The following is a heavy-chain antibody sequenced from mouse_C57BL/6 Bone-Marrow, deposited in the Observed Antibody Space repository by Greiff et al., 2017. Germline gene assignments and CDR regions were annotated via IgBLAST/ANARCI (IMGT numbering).Heavy chain of an antibody. CDR3: AKWGGSSLYAMDY. J-gene: IGHJ4*01. Sequence: QVQLKQSGAELAKPGASVKLSCKASGYTFTSYWMHWVKQRPGQGLEWIGYINPSSGYIKYNQKFKDKATLTADKSSRTAYMQLSSLTYEDSAVYYCAKWGGSSLYAMDYWGQGTSVTVSS. D-gene: IGHD1-1*01. V-gene: IGHV1-7*01. CDR1: GYTFTSYW. CDR2: INPSSGYI.